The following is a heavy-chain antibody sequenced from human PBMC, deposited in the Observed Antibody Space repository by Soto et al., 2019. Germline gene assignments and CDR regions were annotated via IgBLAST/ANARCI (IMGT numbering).Heavy chain of an antibody. V-gene: IGHV1-2*02. CDR3: ARADDYSNYDRYFDY. CDR1: GYTFTGYY. D-gene: IGHD4-4*01. Sequence: ASVKVSCKASGYTFTGYYMHWVRRAPGQGLEWMGWINPNSGGTNYAQKFQGRVTMTRDTSISTAYMELSRLRSDDTAVYYCARADDYSNYDRYFDYWGQGTLVTVSS. CDR2: INPNSGGT. J-gene: IGHJ4*02.